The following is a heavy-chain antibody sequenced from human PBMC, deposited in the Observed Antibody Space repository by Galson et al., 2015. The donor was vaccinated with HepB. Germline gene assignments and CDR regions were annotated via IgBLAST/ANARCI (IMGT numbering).Heavy chain of an antibody. J-gene: IGHJ4*02. D-gene: IGHD6-19*01. V-gene: IGHV1-2*04. CDR3: ARTEDIAVAGPFDY. CDR1: GYTFTGYY. CDR2: INPNSGGT. Sequence: SVKVSCKASGYTFTGYYMHWVRQAPGQGLEWMGWINPNSGGTNYAQKFQGWVTMTRDTSISTAYMELSRLRSDDTAVYYCARTEDIAVAGPFDYWGQGTLVTVSS.